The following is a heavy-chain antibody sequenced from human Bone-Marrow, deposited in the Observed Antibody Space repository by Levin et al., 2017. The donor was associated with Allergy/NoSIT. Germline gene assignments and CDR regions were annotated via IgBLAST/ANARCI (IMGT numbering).Heavy chain of an antibody. Sequence: KAGGSLRLSCAASGFTFSNAWMTWVRQAPGKGLEWVGRIKSKTDGGATDYAAPVNGRFTFSRDESRNTLYVQMNNLKTEDTGVYYCTTLVGTIPYYYYYYMDVWGKGTTVTVSS. CDR3: TTLVGTIPYYYYYYMDV. J-gene: IGHJ6*03. V-gene: IGHV3-15*01. CDR1: GFTFSNAW. D-gene: IGHD5-12*01. CDR2: IKSKTDGGAT.